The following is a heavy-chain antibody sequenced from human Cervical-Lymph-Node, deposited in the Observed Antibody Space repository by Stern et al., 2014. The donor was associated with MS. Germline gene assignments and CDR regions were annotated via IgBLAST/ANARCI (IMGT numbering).Heavy chain of an antibody. Sequence: QMQMVQSGAEVKKPGVSVKVSCKASGYTFTSYGISWVRQAPGQGLEWMGRISAYNGHINYAQKLQGRVIMTTDTSTTTAYMELRSLRSDDTAVYYCARMYYDFWSGSPYYFDYWGQGTLVTVSS. D-gene: IGHD3-3*01. CDR3: ARMYYDFWSGSPYYFDY. CDR2: ISAYNGHI. J-gene: IGHJ4*02. CDR1: GYTFTSYG. V-gene: IGHV1-18*01.